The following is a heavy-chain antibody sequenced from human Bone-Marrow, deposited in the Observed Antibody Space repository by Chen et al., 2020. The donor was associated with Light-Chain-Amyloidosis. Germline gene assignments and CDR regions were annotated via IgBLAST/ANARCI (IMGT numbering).Heavy chain of an antibody. CDR2: IYTDDSDA. CDR1: GYTFPNYW. CDR3: ARRRDGYNFDY. J-gene: IGHJ4*02. V-gene: IGHV5-51*01. Sequence: EVQLEQSGPEVKKPGESLKISCQGSGYTFPNYWIGWVRQMPGKGLEWMGVIYTDDSDARYSPSFEGQVTISADKSITTAYLQWRSLKASDTAMYYCARRRDGYNFDYWGQGTLVTVSS. D-gene: IGHD5-12*01.